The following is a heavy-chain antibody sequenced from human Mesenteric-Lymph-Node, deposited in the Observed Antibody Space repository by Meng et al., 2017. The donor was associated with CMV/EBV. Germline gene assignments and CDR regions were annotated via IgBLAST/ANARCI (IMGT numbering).Heavy chain of an antibody. V-gene: IGHV3-30*02. D-gene: IGHD2-2*02. CDR2: IRYDGSNK. CDR1: GFTFSSYG. Sequence: GESLKISCAGSGFTFSSYGMHWVRQAPGKGLDWLAFIRYDGSNKYYADSVKGRFTISRDNSKNTLYLQMNSLRAEDTAVYYCAKGEYCSNTSCYTHIGGFDYWGQGTLVTVSS. J-gene: IGHJ4*02. CDR3: AKGEYCSNTSCYTHIGGFDY.